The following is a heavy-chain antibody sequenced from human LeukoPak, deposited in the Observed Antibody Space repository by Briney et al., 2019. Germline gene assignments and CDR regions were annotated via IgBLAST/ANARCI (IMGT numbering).Heavy chain of an antibody. Sequence: ASVKVSCKASGYTFTSYYMHWVRQAPGQGLEWMGVINPSGGTTSHAQNFQGRVTMTRDTSTSTVYMELSSLRSEDTAVYYCARGEGDIVVVPAAVHFDYWGQGTLVTVSS. CDR2: INPSGGTT. CDR3: ARGEGDIVVVPAAVHFDY. D-gene: IGHD2-2*01. CDR1: GYTFTSYY. J-gene: IGHJ4*02. V-gene: IGHV1-46*01.